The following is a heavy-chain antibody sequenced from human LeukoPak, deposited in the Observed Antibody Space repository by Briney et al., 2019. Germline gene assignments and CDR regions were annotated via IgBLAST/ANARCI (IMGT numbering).Heavy chain of an antibody. Sequence: ASVKVSCKASGYTFTSYDINWVRQATGQGLEWLGWMIPNSGNTGYAQNFQGRVTMTRNTSIDTAYMELSSLRYEDTAVYHCARDYYGSKSSSFDPWGQGTLVTVSS. V-gene: IGHV1-8*01. CDR2: MIPNSGNT. CDR3: ARDYYGSKSSSFDP. J-gene: IGHJ5*02. D-gene: IGHD3-10*01. CDR1: GYTFTSYD.